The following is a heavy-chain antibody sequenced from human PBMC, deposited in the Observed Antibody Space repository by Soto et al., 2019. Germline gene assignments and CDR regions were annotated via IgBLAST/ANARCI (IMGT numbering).Heavy chain of an antibody. D-gene: IGHD2-21*01. Sequence: SETLSLTCAVYGGSFSGYYWSWIRQPPGKGLEWIGEINHSGSTNYNPSLKSRVTISVDTSKNQFSLKLSSVTAADTAVYYCARGTVLAYCGGDCYSDYFDYWGQGTLVTVSS. CDR1: GGSFSGYY. CDR2: INHSGST. J-gene: IGHJ4*02. V-gene: IGHV4-34*01. CDR3: ARGTVLAYCGGDCYSDYFDY.